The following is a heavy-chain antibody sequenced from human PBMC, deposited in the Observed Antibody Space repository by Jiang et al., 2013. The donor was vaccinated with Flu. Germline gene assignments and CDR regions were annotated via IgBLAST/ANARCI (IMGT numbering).Heavy chain of an antibody. Sequence: SGDSVSSNSAAWNVDQARPHRRGLECVGRTYYRSKWYNDYAVSVKSRITINPDTSKNQFSLQLNSVTPEDTAVYYCARGPTLVYGSDDAFDIWGQGTMVTVSS. CDR3: ARGPTLVYGSDDAFDI. CDR2: TYYRSKWYN. J-gene: IGHJ3*02. V-gene: IGHV6-1*01. D-gene: IGHD3-10*01. CDR1: GDSVSSNSAA.